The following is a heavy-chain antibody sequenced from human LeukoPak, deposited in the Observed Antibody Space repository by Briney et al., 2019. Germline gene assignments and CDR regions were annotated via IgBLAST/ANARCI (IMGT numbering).Heavy chain of an antibody. CDR2: ITSGGGT. CDR3: SKDPNADYVGAFDM. V-gene: IGHV3-23*01. D-gene: IGHD4/OR15-4a*01. Sequence: GGSLRLSCVASGLTFSNYAVTWVRQVPGRGLEWVASITSGGGTLYADSVRGRFTISRDNSKNTLFLQMSSLRAEDTALYYCSKDPNADYVGAFDMWGPGTMVTVSS. J-gene: IGHJ3*02. CDR1: GLTFSNYA.